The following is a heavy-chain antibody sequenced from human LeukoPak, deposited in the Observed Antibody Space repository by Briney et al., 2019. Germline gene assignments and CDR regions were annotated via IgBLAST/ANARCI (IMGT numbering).Heavy chain of an antibody. J-gene: IGHJ4*02. V-gene: IGHV4-34*01. D-gene: IGHD3-10*01. Sequence: SETLSLTCAVYGGSFSGYYWSWIRQPPGKGLEWIGEINHSGSTNYNPSLKSRVTMSVDTSKNQFSLKLSSVTAADTAVYYCARDLTRFGDLNYFDYWGQGTLVTVSS. CDR3: ARDLTRFGDLNYFDY. CDR2: INHSGST. CDR1: GGSFSGYY.